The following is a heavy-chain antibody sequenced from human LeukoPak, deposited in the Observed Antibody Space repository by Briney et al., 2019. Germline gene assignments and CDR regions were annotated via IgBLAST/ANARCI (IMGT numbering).Heavy chain of an antibody. CDR2: MYYSGST. CDR3: ARVSYQEGVDY. J-gene: IGHJ4*02. Sequence: SETLSLTCTVSDGSISAYYWSWIRQPPGKGLEWIGFMYYSGSTKYNPSLTSRVTISVDTSKNQFSLKLNFVTAADTAVYYCARVSYQEGVDYWGQGTLVTVSS. CDR1: DGSISAYY. V-gene: IGHV4-59*08. D-gene: IGHD2-2*01.